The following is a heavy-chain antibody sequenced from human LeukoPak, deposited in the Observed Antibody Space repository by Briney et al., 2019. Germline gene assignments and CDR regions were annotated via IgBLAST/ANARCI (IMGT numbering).Heavy chain of an antibody. V-gene: IGHV5-10-1*01. CDR1: GYNFTNYW. Sequence: GESLKISCKGSGYNFTNYWINWVRQMPGKGLEWMGRTDPSDSYTNYSPSFQGHVTISIEKSISTAYLQWSSLKASDTAIYYCARQGYYGSGSYYYWGQETLVTVSS. CDR2: TDPSDSYT. J-gene: IGHJ4*02. D-gene: IGHD3-10*01. CDR3: ARQGYYGSGSYYY.